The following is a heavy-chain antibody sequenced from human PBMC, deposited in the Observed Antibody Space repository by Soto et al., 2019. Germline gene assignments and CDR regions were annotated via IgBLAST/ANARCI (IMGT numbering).Heavy chain of an antibody. J-gene: IGHJ4*01. CDR2: IRRNAYGGTT. D-gene: IGHD3-16*01. Sequence: LRRSFTKSGFTFGDYALRWVRQARGKGVEWVGFIRRNAYGGTTDYAASVKGRFTVSRDGSKSIAYLQMNSLRTEDTALYYCTRASSLDFDFWGHGPLVTLSS. CDR1: GFTFGDYA. V-gene: IGHV3-49*04. CDR3: TRASSLDFDF.